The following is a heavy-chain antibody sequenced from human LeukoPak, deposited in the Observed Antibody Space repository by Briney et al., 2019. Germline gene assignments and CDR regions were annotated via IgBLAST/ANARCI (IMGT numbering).Heavy chain of an antibody. Sequence: PGGSLRLSCAASGFTVSSNYMSWVRQAPGKGLEWVSVIYSGGSTYYADSVKGRFTISRDNSKNTLYLQMNSLRAEDTAVYYCARSYSGYDIFDYWGQGTLVTVSS. D-gene: IGHD5-12*01. V-gene: IGHV3-66*01. CDR3: ARSYSGYDIFDY. J-gene: IGHJ4*02. CDR2: IYSGGST. CDR1: GFTVSSNY.